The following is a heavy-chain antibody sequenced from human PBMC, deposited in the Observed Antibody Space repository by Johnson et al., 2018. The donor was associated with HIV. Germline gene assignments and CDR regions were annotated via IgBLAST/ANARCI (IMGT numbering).Heavy chain of an antibody. CDR2: IKSKTDGGTT. CDR3: TTDRGNGDYDAFDI. CDR1: GFTFSNAW. V-gene: IGHV3-15*01. Sequence: VQLVESGGGLVKPGGSLRLSCAASGFTFSNAWMSWVRQAPWKGLEWVGRIKSKTDGGTTDYAAPVKGRFTISRDDSKNTLYLQMNSLKTEDTAVYYCTTDRGNGDYDAFDIWGQGTMVTVSS. J-gene: IGHJ3*02. D-gene: IGHD4-17*01.